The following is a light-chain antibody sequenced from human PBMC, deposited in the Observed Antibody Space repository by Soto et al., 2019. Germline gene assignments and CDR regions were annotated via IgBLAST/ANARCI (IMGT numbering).Light chain of an antibody. CDR3: QSYDSSLREV. Sequence: QSVLTQPPSVSGAPGQRVTISCTGSSSNIGAGYDVHWYQQLPGTAPKLLIYGNSNRPSGVPDRFSGSKSGTSASLAITGLLAEDEADYYCQSYDSSLREVFGGGTKVTVL. J-gene: IGLJ2*01. CDR2: GNS. V-gene: IGLV1-40*01. CDR1: SSNIGAGYD.